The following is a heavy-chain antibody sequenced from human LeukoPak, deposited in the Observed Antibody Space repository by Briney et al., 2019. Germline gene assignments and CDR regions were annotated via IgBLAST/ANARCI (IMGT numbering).Heavy chain of an antibody. CDR2: GSXE. V-gene: IGHV3-30-3*01. CDR3: ARDRGSGRMTMVRGIIITGAGFDY. J-gene: IGHJ4*02. D-gene: IGHD3-10*01. Sequence: GSXEYYADSVTGRFTISRDNSKNTLYLQMNSLRAEDTAVYYCARDRGSGRMTMVRGIIITGAGFDYWGQGTLVTVSS.